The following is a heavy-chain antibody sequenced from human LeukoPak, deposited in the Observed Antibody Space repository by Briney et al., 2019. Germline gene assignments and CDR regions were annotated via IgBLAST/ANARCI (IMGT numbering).Heavy chain of an antibody. CDR2: INPNSGGT. J-gene: IGHJ6*02. CDR3: ASQMIVVVRYYYGMDV. V-gene: IGHV1-2*02. D-gene: IGHD3-22*01. CDR1: GYTFTGYY. Sequence: ASVKVSCKASGYTFTGYYMHWVRQAPGQGLEWMGWINPNSGGTNYAQKFQGGVTMTRDTSISTAYMELSRLRSDDTAVYYCASQMIVVVRYYYGMDVWGQGTTVTVSS.